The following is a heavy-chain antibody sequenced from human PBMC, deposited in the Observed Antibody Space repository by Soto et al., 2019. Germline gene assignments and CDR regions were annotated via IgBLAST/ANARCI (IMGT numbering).Heavy chain of an antibody. D-gene: IGHD3-10*01. CDR2: INHSGST. V-gene: IGHV4-34*01. CDR1: GGSFSGYY. CDR3: VKGYGSGSYYYYYYGMDV. Sequence: SETLSLTCAVYGGSFSGYYWSWIRQPPGKGLEWIGEINHSGSTNYNPSLKSRVTISVDTSKNQFSLKLSSVTAADTAVYYCVKGYGSGSYYYYYYGMDVWGQGTTVTVSS. J-gene: IGHJ6*02.